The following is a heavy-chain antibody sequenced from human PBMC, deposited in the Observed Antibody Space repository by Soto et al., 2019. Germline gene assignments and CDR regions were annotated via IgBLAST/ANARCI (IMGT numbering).Heavy chain of an antibody. V-gene: IGHV3-23*01. CDR2: ISGSGFKK. Sequence: VGSLRLSCSASGFIFENFGMSWVRPAPGKGLEWISSISGSGFKKYYADSVKGRFTISRDNSKSTVYLELNNLSAEDTAVYHCAKNQGVELVPLATVDWFDPWGQGSVVTVSS. J-gene: IGHJ5*02. D-gene: IGHD1-26*01. CDR3: AKNQGVELVPLATVDWFDP. CDR1: GFIFENFG.